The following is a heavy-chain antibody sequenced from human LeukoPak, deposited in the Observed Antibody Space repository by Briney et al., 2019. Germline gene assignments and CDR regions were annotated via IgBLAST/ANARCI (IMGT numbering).Heavy chain of an antibody. CDR1: GYTFTCYY. CDR3: ARDQNSYGSGSYNTY. CDR2: INPNSGGT. J-gene: IGHJ4*02. V-gene: IGHV1-2*02. D-gene: IGHD3-10*01. Sequence: GASVKVSCKASGYTFTCYYMHWVRQAPGQGLEGMGWINPNSGGTNYAQKFQGRVTMTRDTSISTAYMELSRLRSDDTAVYYCARDQNSYGSGSYNTYWGQGTLVTVSS.